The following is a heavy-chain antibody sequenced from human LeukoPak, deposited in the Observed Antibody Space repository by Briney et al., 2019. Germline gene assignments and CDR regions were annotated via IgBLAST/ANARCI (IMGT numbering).Heavy chain of an antibody. Sequence: ASVTVSCKASGYTFTSYGISWVRQAPGQGLEWMGWISAYNGNTNYAQKLQGRVTMTTDTSTSTAYMELRSLRSDDTAVYYCAREAYQGIAVADFDYWGQGTLVTVSS. CDR3: AREAYQGIAVADFDY. D-gene: IGHD6-19*01. CDR2: ISAYNGNT. V-gene: IGHV1-18*01. CDR1: GYTFTSYG. J-gene: IGHJ4*02.